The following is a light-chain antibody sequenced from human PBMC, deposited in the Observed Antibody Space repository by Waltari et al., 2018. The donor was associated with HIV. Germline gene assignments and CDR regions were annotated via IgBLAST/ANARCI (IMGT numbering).Light chain of an antibody. Sequence: DIQMTQSPSSLSASVVDRVTITCRASQGISNYLAWYQQKPGKVPKLLISAASTLQSGVPSRFGDSGSGTDFTLTISSLQPEDVATYYCQKYNNAPRSFTFGPGTKVDIK. V-gene: IGKV1-27*01. CDR3: QKYNNAPRSFT. CDR2: AAS. CDR1: QGISNY. J-gene: IGKJ3*01.